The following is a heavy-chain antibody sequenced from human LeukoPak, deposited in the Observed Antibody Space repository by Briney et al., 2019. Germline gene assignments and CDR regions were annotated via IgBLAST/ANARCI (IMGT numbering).Heavy chain of an antibody. CDR1: GYTFTTYY. Sequence: ASVKVSCKASGYTFTTYYMHWVRQAPGQGLEWMGIINPSAGSTSYAQKFQGRVTMTRDTSISTAYMELSRLRFDDTAVYYCARRTYYYDRSGYWSDYWGQGTLVTVSS. D-gene: IGHD3-22*01. CDR2: INPSAGST. V-gene: IGHV1-46*01. J-gene: IGHJ4*02. CDR3: ARRTYYYDRSGYWSDY.